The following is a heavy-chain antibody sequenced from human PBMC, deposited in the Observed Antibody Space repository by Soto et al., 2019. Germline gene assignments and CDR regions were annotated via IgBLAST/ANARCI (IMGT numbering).Heavy chain of an antibody. V-gene: IGHV3-64*01. CDR1: GFTFGSYA. CDR3: ARVSRYDFWSGPFDI. CDR2: ISSNGGST. J-gene: IGHJ3*02. D-gene: IGHD3-3*01. Sequence: GVSLRLSSAGSGFTFGSYAMHWVRQAPGKGLEYVSAISSNGGSTYYANSVKGRFTISRDNSKNTLYLQMGSLRAEDMAVYYCARVSRYDFWSGPFDIWGQGTMVTVSS.